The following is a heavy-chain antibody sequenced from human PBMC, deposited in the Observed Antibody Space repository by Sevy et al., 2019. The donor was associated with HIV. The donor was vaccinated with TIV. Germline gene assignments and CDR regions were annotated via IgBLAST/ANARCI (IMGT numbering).Heavy chain of an antibody. J-gene: IGHJ5*02. CDR2: IWYDGSNK. CDR3: ARERSGAAACTNWFDP. V-gene: IGHV3-33*01. CDR1: GFTFSSYG. Sequence: GGSLRLSCAASGFTFSSYGMHWVRQAPGKGLEWVAVIWYDGSNKYYADSVKGRFTISRDNSKNTLYLQMNSLRAEDTAVYYCARERSGAAACTNWFDPWGQGTLVTVSS. D-gene: IGHD6-13*01.